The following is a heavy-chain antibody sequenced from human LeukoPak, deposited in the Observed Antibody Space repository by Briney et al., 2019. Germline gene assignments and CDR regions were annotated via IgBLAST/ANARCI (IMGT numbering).Heavy chain of an antibody. CDR2: IIGSGGDT. J-gene: IGHJ4*02. Sequence: GGSLRLSCAASGFTFSSYAMSWVRQAPGKGLEWVSTIIGSGGDTYYADSVKGRFTISRATSKDTLYLQMNSLRAEDTAVYYCAKAWAAAGTFASWGQGTLVTVSS. V-gene: IGHV3-23*01. D-gene: IGHD6-13*01. CDR3: AKAWAAAGTFAS. CDR1: GFTFSSYA.